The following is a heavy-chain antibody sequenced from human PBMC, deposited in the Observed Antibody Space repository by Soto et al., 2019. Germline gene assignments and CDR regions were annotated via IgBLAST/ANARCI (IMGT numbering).Heavy chain of an antibody. CDR3: ARGDCSSPSRYSYWFDP. Sequence: SQTLSLTCAISVDSVSSNSAAWDLISQSPSRGLEWLGRTYYRSKWYNDYAVSVKSRITINPDTSKNQFSLQLNSVTPEDTAVSYSARGDCSSPSRYSYWFDPWGQGTLVTVSS. J-gene: IGHJ5*02. V-gene: IGHV6-1*01. CDR1: VDSVSSNSAA. CDR2: TYYRSKWYN. D-gene: IGHD2-2*02.